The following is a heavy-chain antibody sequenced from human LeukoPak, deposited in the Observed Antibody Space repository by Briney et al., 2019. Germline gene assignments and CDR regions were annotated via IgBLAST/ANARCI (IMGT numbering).Heavy chain of an antibody. Sequence: PSETLSLTCTVSGGSISSYYWSWIRQPAGKGLEWIGRIYTSGSTNYNPSLKSRVTMSVDTSKNQFSLKLSSVTAADTAVYYCARDRRGYSSYYMDVWGKGTTVTISS. CDR1: GGSISSYY. CDR3: ARDRRGYSSYYMDV. CDR2: IYTSGST. V-gene: IGHV4-4*07. D-gene: IGHD2-21*01. J-gene: IGHJ6*03.